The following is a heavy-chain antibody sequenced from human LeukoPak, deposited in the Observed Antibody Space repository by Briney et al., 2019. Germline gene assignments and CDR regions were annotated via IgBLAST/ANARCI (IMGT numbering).Heavy chain of an antibody. CDR1: GGSSNSYY. D-gene: IGHD4-23*01. V-gene: IGHV4-59*12. CDR3: ARNFHGGSYWYFDL. Sequence: SETLSLTCTVSGGSSNSYYWSWVRQPPGKGLGWMGFIYYTGNTTYNPSLKSRVTISVDTSRNQFSLTLTSVTAADTAVYYCARNFHGGSYWYFDLWGRGTLVTVSS. J-gene: IGHJ2*01. CDR2: IYYTGNT.